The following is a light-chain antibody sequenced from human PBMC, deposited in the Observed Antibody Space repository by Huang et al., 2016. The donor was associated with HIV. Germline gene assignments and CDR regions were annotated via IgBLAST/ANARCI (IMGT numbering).Light chain of an antibody. V-gene: IGKV3-15*01. CDR2: GAS. CDR1: QSVSSN. Sequence: EIVMTQSPATLSVSPGERATLSCRASQSVSSNLAWYQQKPGQAPMHLIYGASTRATGIAARLSGSGCGTEFTLTISSLQSEDYAVYYCQQYNNWPPFTFGPGTKVDIK. J-gene: IGKJ3*01. CDR3: QQYNNWPPFT.